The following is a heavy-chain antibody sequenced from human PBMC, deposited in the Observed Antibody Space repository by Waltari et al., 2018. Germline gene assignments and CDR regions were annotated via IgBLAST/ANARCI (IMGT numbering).Heavy chain of an antibody. CDR1: GYTFTSYA. V-gene: IGHV1-3*01. D-gene: IGHD6-13*01. CDR2: INAGNGNT. CDR3: ARGIGVAAAGTFHPYYYYYCMDV. Sequence: QVQLVQSGAEVKKPGASVKVSCKASGYTFTSYAMHWVRQAPGQRLEWMGWINAGNGNTKYSQKCQGRVTITRDTSASTAYMELSSLRSEDTAVYYCARGIGVAAAGTFHPYYYYYCMDVWGQGTTVTVSS. J-gene: IGHJ6*02.